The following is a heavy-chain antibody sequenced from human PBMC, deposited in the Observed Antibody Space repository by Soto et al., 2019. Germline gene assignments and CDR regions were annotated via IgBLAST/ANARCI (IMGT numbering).Heavy chain of an antibody. J-gene: IGHJ4*02. CDR3: AKGRIWSGYYTGYYFGY. Sequence: QVQLVESGGGVVQPGRSLRLSCAASGFTFSSYGMHWVRQAPGKGLEWVAVISYDGSNKYYADSVKGRFTISRDNSKNRLYLQMNSLRAEVTAVYYCAKGRIWSGYYTGYYFGYWGQGTLVTVSS. V-gene: IGHV3-30*18. CDR1: GFTFSSYG. CDR2: ISYDGSNK. D-gene: IGHD3-3*01.